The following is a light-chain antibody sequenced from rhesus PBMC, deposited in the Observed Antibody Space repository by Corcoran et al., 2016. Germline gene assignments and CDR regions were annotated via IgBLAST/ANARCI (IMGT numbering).Light chain of an antibody. CDR3: QQYSSSPLT. CDR2: KAS. J-gene: IGKJ4*01. V-gene: IGKV1-22*01. CDR1: QGISSW. Sequence: DIQMTQSPSSLSASVGDTVTITCWASQGISSWLAWYQQKPGKAPKLLIYKASSLQSGVPSRLSGSGSGTEFTRTVSSLQSEDFATYYCQQYSSSPLTFGGETKVELK.